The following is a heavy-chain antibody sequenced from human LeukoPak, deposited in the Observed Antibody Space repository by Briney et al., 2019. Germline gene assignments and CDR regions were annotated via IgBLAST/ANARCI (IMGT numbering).Heavy chain of an antibody. D-gene: IGHD5-24*01. CDR3: AREKQRDGYIESDY. V-gene: IGHV4-59*01. CDR1: GGSISSYY. J-gene: IGHJ4*02. CDR2: IYYSGST. Sequence: SETLSLTCTVSGGSISSYYWSWIRQPPGKGLEWIGYIYYSGSTNYNPSLKSRVTISVDTSKNQFSLKLSSVTAADTDVYYCAREKQRDGYIESDYWGQGTLVTVSS.